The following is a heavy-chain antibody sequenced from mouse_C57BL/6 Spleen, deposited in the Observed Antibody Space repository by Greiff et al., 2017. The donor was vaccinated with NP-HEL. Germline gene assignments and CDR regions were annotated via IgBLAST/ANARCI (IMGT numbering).Heavy chain of an antibody. CDR2: INPNNGGT. CDR1: GYTFTDYY. D-gene: IGHD3-2*02. Sequence: VQLQQSGPELVKPGASVKISCKASGYTFTDYYMNWVKQSHGKSLEWIGDINPNNGGTSYNQKFKGKATLTVDKSSSTAYMELRSLTSEDSAVYYCARGRGSSGHPFDYWGQGTTLTVSS. V-gene: IGHV1-26*01. CDR3: ARGRGSSGHPFDY. J-gene: IGHJ2*01.